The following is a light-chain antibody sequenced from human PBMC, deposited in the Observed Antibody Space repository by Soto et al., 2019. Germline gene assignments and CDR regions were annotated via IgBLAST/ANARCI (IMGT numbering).Light chain of an antibody. V-gene: IGKV3-20*01. CDR3: QHYGNSLWT. Sequence: EVVLTQSPGTLSLSPGERATLSCRASQSVRSMYLAWYQQKPGQAHRLLIYDASSRATDIPDRFSGSGSGTDFTLTIRRLEPEDFAIYYCQHYGNSLWTFGQGTKVDIK. J-gene: IGKJ1*01. CDR1: QSVRSMY. CDR2: DAS.